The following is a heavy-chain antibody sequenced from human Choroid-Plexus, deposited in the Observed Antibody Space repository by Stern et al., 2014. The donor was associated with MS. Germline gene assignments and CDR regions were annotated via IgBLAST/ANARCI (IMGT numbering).Heavy chain of an antibody. J-gene: IGHJ6*02. D-gene: IGHD3-3*01. CDR1: GYIFTGYY. CDR2: INPNTGGT. V-gene: IGHV1-2*02. Sequence: VHLVESGAEVKKPGASVKVSCKTSGYIFTGYYIHWVRQAPGQGLEWMAWINPNTGGTTYAQKVQGRVTMSRVTSISTAYVELSSLTSDDTAVYYCARDQRGITIFGVVTDYYYLGMDVWGQGTTVTVSS. CDR3: ARDQRGITIFGVVTDYYYLGMDV.